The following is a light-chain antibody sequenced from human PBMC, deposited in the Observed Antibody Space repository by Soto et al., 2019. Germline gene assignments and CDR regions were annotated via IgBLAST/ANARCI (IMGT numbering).Light chain of an antibody. Sequence: QSALTQPRSVSGSPGQSVTISCTGTSNDVGGYNHVSWYQQHPGKAPKFMIYDVTKRPSGVPDRFSGSKSGNTASLTISDLQAEDEADYYCCSYAGSFTFVIFGGGTKLTVL. CDR3: CSYAGSFTFVI. J-gene: IGLJ2*01. CDR2: DVT. CDR1: SNDVGGYNH. V-gene: IGLV2-11*01.